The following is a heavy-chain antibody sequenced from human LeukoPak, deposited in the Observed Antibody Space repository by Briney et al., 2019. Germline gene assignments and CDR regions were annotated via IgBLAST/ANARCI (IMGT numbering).Heavy chain of an antibody. Sequence: GGSLRLSCAASGFTVSGTHMSWVGQAPGKEREWVSAMYTGGTTYYADSVTGRFTVSRDTSRNTLFLHMDSLRAEDTAVYYCAKDEVTSGGGLASWGQGTLVIVSS. CDR1: GFTVSGTH. CDR2: MYTGGTT. J-gene: IGHJ5*01. D-gene: IGHD2-21*02. CDR3: AKDEVTSGGGLAS. V-gene: IGHV3-53*01.